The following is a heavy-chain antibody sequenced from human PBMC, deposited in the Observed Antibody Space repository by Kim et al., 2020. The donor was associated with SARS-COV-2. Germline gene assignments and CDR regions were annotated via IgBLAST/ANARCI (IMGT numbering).Heavy chain of an antibody. J-gene: IGHJ1*01. V-gene: IGHV1-58*01. CDR3: AAVGSGWSPLSAEYFQH. D-gene: IGHD6-19*01. Sequence: FQERVTITRDMSTSTAYMELSSLRSEDTAVYYCAAVGSGWSPLSAEYFQHWGQGTLVTVSS.